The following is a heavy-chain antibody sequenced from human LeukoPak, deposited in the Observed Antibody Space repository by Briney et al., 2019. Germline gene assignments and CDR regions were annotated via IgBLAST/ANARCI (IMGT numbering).Heavy chain of an antibody. CDR2: IIPIFGTT. D-gene: IGHD3-3*01. CDR3: ARDTLRFLEWPAPLAV. V-gene: IGHV1-69*05. Sequence: SVKVSCKASGGTFSSYAISWVRQAPGQGLEWMGGIIPIFGTTNYAQKFQGRVTITTDESTSTAYLELSSLRSEDTAVYYCARDTLRFLEWPAPLAVWGKGTTVTVSS. J-gene: IGHJ6*04. CDR1: GGTFSSYA.